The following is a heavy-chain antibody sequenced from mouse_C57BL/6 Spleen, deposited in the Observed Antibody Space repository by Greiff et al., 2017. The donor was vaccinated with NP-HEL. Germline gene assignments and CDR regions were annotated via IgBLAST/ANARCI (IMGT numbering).Heavy chain of an antibody. J-gene: IGHJ2*01. D-gene: IGHD1-1*01. CDR2: IYPGDGDT. CDR3: ARRGTTVPFDY. V-gene: IGHV1-82*01. CDR1: GYAFSSSW. Sequence: VMLVESGPELVKPGASVKISCKASGYAFSSSWMNWVKQRPGKGLEWIGRIYPGDGDTNYNGKFKGKATLTADKSSSTAYMQLSSLTSEDSAVYFCARRGTTVPFDYWGQGTTLTVSS.